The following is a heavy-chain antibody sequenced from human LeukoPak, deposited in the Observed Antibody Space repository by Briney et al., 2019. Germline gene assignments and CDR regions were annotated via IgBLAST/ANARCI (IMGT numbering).Heavy chain of an antibody. Sequence: SETLSLTCTVSGGSISSYYWSWIRQPPGKGLEWIGYIYYSGSTNYNPSLKSRVTISVDTSKNQFSLKLSSVTAADTAVYYCARDREGDILTGYSLGYWGQGTLVTVSS. D-gene: IGHD3-9*01. J-gene: IGHJ4*02. V-gene: IGHV4-59*01. CDR3: ARDREGDILTGYSLGY. CDR1: GGSISSYY. CDR2: IYYSGST.